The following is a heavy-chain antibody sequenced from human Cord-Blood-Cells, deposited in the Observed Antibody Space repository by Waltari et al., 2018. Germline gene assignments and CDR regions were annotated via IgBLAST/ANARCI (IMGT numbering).Heavy chain of an antibody. CDR1: GFTFSSYG. Sequence: QVQLVESGGGVVQPGRYLGLSCAASGFTFSSYGMTWVRQAPGKGLEWVAVISYDGSNKYYADSVKGRFTISRDNSKNTLYLQMNSLRAEDTAVYYCAKRVGSSWYTDYWGQGTLVTVSS. D-gene: IGHD6-13*01. J-gene: IGHJ4*02. CDR2: ISYDGSNK. V-gene: IGHV3-30*18. CDR3: AKRVGSSWYTDY.